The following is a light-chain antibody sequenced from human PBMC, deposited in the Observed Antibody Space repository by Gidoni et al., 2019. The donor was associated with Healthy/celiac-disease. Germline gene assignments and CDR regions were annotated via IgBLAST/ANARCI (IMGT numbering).Light chain of an antibody. CDR3: QQSYSTLFT. J-gene: IGKJ3*01. CDR2: AAS. Sequence: DIHMTQSPSSLSASVGDRVTITCRASQSISSYLNWYQQKPGKAPKLLIYAASSLQSGVPSRFSGSGSGTEFTLTISSLQPEDFATYYCQQSYSTLFTFGPGTKVDIK. CDR1: QSISSY. V-gene: IGKV1-39*01.